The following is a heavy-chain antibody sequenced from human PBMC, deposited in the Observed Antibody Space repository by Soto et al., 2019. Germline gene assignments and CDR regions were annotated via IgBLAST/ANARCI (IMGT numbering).Heavy chain of an antibody. CDR2: IYYSGST. Sequence: ETLSPACPVSGASISISSYYWGWIRQPPGKGLEWIGSIYYSGSTYYNPSLKSRVTISVDTSKNQFSLKLSSVTAADTAVYYCAGRQKTYYYDSSGYYSRYWGQGTLVTVYS. D-gene: IGHD3-22*01. J-gene: IGHJ4*02. V-gene: IGHV4-39*01. CDR3: AGRQKTYYYDSSGYYSRY. CDR1: GASISISSYY.